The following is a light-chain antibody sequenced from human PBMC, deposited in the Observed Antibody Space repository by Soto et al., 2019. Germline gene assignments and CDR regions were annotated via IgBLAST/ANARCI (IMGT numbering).Light chain of an antibody. CDR2: AAF. CDR3: QKYSSAPSWT. J-gene: IGKJ1*01. CDR1: QDISNY. Sequence: DIQMTQSPSSLSASVGDRVTITCRASQDISNYLAWYQQKPGKVPKLLIFAAFTLQPGVPSRYSGSGSGTGFTLIISSLQPEDVATYYCQKYSSAPSWTFGQGTKGEIK. V-gene: IGKV1-27*01.